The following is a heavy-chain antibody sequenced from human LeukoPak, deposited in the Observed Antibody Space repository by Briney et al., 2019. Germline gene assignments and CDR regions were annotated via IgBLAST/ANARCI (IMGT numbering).Heavy chain of an antibody. CDR3: ATPMRFDY. CDR1: GFTFSSYW. CDR2: IKEDGSEK. J-gene: IGHJ4*02. V-gene: IGHV3-7*05. Sequence: PGGSLRLSCAASGFTFSSYWMSWVRQAPGKGLEWVANIKEDGSEKYYVDSVKGRFTVFRDNAKKSLYLQMNSPRDEDTAVYYCATPMRFDYWGQGTLVTVSS.